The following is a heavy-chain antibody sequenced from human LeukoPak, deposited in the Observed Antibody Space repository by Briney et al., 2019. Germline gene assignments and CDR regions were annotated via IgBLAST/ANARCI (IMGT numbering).Heavy chain of an antibody. D-gene: IGHD2-15*01. V-gene: IGHV3-23*01. Sequence: GGSLRLSCAASGFTFSIYAMTWVRQAPGKGLEWVSAISASGGSTYYADSVKGRFTISRDNSKSTLYLQMNSLRAEDTAVYYCAREQGGFCSGGSCYDVGYFDYWGQGTLVTVSS. CDR2: ISASGGST. J-gene: IGHJ4*02. CDR1: GFTFSIYA. CDR3: AREQGGFCSGGSCYDVGYFDY.